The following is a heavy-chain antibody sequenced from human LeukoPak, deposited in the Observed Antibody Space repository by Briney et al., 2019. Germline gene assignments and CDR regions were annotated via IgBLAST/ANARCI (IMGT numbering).Heavy chain of an antibody. CDR2: ISGSGGST. D-gene: IGHD3-22*01. J-gene: IGHJ1*01. Sequence: GGSLRLSCAASGFTFSSYAMSWARQAPGKGLEWVSAISGSGGSTYYADSVKGRFTISRDNSKNTLYLQMNSLRAEDTAVYYCAKGLDSSGYYDPEYFQHWGQGTLVTVSS. CDR3: AKGLDSSGYYDPEYFQH. V-gene: IGHV3-23*01. CDR1: GFTFSSYA.